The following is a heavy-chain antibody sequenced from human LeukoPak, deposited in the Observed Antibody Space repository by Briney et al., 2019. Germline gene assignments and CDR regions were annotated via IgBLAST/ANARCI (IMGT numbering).Heavy chain of an antibody. CDR1: GFTFSSYS. CDR2: ISSSSSYI. CDR3: GLAVAGTRFDY. V-gene: IGHV3-21*01. D-gene: IGHD6-19*01. J-gene: IGHJ4*02. Sequence: GGSLRLSCAASGFTFSSYSMNWVRQAPGKGLEWVSSISSSSSYIYYADSVKGRFTISRDNAENSLYLQMNSLRAEDTAVYYCGLAVAGTRFDYWGQGTLVTVSS.